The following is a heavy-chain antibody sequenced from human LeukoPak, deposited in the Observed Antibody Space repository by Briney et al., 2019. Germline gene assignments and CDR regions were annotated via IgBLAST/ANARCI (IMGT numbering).Heavy chain of an antibody. CDR1: GSTVSSNY. D-gene: IGHD5/OR15-5a*01. CDR2: IYSDGST. V-gene: IGHV3-66*01. J-gene: IGHJ3*02. CDR3: VSDGAVSTIASLDI. Sequence: PGGSLRLSCAASGSTVSSNYMSWVRQAPGKGLEWVSRIYSDGSTYYADSVKGRFTISRDNSKNMMYLQMNSLRAEDTAVYYCVSDGAVSTIASLDIWGQGTMVTVSS.